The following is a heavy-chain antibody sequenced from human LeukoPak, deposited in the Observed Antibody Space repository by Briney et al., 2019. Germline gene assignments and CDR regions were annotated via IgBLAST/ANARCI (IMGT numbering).Heavy chain of an antibody. CDR3: ARVVGGSSSWYLTYYYYYMDV. Sequence: QPGGSLRLSCATSGFTFSRFAMHWVRQAPGKGLEWVAGTSYDGSNTYYPDAVKGRFTISRDNAKNSLYLQMNSLRAEDTALYHCARVVGGSSSWYLTYYYYYMDVWGKGTTVTISS. CDR1: GFTFSRFA. V-gene: IGHV3-30*04. D-gene: IGHD6-13*01. J-gene: IGHJ6*03. CDR2: TSYDGSNT.